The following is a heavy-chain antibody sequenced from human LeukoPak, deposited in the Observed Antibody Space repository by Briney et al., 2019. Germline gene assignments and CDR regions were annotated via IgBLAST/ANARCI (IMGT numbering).Heavy chain of an antibody. CDR1: GYTFTGYY. V-gene: IGHV1-2*02. Sequence: ASVKVSCKASGYTFTGYYMHWVRQAPGQGLKWMEWINPNSGGTNYAQKFQGRVTMTRDTSISTAYMELSRLRSDDTAVYYCARAYTGCSGGSCYSSEFDPWGQGTLVTVSS. CDR2: INPNSGGT. J-gene: IGHJ5*02. CDR3: ARAYTGCSGGSCYSSEFDP. D-gene: IGHD2-15*01.